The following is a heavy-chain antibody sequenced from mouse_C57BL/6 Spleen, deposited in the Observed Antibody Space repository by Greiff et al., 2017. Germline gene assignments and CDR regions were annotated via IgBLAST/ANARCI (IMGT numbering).Heavy chain of an antibody. J-gene: IGHJ4*01. CDR3: ALTAQATGYAMDY. CDR1: GYTFTSYW. D-gene: IGHD3-2*02. CDR2: IDPSDSET. V-gene: IGHV1-52*01. Sequence: QVQLQQPGAELVRPGSSVKLSCKASGYTFTSYWMHWVKQRPIQGLEWIGNIDPSDSETHYNQKFKDKATLTVDKSSSTAYMRLSSLTSEEYAVYYCALTAQATGYAMDYWGQGTSVTVSS.